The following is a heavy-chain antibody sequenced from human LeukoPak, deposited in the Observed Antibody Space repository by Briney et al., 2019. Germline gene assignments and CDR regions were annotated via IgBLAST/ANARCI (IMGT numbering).Heavy chain of an antibody. CDR3: ARESHYGSGKDGMDV. D-gene: IGHD3-10*01. CDR1: GGSISSYY. J-gene: IGHJ6*02. Sequence: PSETLSLTCTVSGGSISSYYWSWIRQPPGKGLEWIGYIYYSGSTNYNPFLKSRVTISVDTSKNQFSLKLSSVTAADTAVYYCARESHYGSGKDGMDVWGQGTTVTVSS. V-gene: IGHV4-59*01. CDR2: IYYSGST.